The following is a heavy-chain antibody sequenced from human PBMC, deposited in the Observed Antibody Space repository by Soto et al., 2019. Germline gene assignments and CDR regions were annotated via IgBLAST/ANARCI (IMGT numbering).Heavy chain of an antibody. D-gene: IGHD6-13*01. J-gene: IGHJ3*02. CDR2: ISGSGGST. CDR3: VKVSWVIYAFDI. Sequence: GGSLRLSCAASGFTFSSYAMSWVRQAPGKGLEWVSAISGSGGSTYYADSVKGRFTISRDNSKNTLYLQMNSLRAEDTAVYYCVKVSWVIYAFDIWGQGTMVTVSS. V-gene: IGHV3-23*01. CDR1: GFTFSSYA.